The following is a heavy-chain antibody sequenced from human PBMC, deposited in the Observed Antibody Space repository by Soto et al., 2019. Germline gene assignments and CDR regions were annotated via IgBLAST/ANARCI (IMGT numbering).Heavy chain of an antibody. CDR3: ARGGWGSWTPTSWYFDL. CDR2: IYSGGST. J-gene: IGHJ2*01. CDR1: GFTVSSNY. V-gene: IGHV3-66*01. D-gene: IGHD6-13*01. Sequence: EVQLVESGGGLVQPGGSLRLSCAASGFTVSSNYMSWVRQAPGKGLEWVSVIYSGGSTYYADSVKGRFTISRDNSKNTRYLQMNSLRAEDTAVYDCARGGWGSWTPTSWYFDLWGRGTRVTVSS.